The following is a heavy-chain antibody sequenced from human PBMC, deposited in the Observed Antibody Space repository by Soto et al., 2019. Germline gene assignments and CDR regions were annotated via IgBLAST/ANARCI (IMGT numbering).Heavy chain of an antibody. J-gene: IGHJ5*02. V-gene: IGHV4-39*01. Sequence: SETLSLTCTVSGGSISSSSYYWGWIRQPPGKGLEWIGSIYYSGSTYYNPSLKSRVTISVDTSKNQFSLKLSSVTAADTAVYYCARGSSGYYPYYWFDPWGQGTLVTVSS. D-gene: IGHD3-22*01. CDR1: GGSISSSSYY. CDR3: ARGSSGYYPYYWFDP. CDR2: IYYSGST.